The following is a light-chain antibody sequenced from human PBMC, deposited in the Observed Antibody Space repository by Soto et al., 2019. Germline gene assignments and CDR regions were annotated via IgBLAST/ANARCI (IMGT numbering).Light chain of an antibody. CDR1: QDISNY. CDR3: QQYYSYLLT. CDR2: AAS. J-gene: IGKJ4*01. V-gene: IGKV1-9*01. Sequence: DILLTQSPSFLSASVEDRVTITCRASQDISNYLAWYQQNPGRAPKLLIYAASTLQSGVPSRFSGSGSGTEFTLTISCLQSEDFATYYCQQYYSYLLTFGGGTKVDIK.